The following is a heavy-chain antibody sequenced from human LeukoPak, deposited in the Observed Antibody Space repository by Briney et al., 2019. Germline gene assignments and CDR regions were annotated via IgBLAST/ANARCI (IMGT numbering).Heavy chain of an antibody. CDR2: ISYDGSNK. Sequence: GGSLRLSCAASGFTFSSYGMHWVRQAPGKGLEWVAVISYDGSNKYYADSVKGRFTISRDNSKNTLYLQMNSLRAEDTAVYYCAKCALREGDYFDYWGQGTLVTVSS. CDR1: GFTFSSYG. V-gene: IGHV3-30*18. CDR3: AKCALREGDYFDY. J-gene: IGHJ4*02. D-gene: IGHD5-12*01.